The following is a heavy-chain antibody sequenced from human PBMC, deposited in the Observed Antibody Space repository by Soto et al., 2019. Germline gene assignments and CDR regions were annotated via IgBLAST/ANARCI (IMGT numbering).Heavy chain of an antibody. D-gene: IGHD3-10*01. CDR1: GFTFSSYA. CDR3: AKDGGGRFGERSYYFDY. J-gene: IGHJ4*02. V-gene: IGHV3-23*01. Sequence: GGSLRLSCAASGFTFSSYAMSWVRQAPGKGLEWVSAISGSGGSTYYADSVKGRFTISRDNSKNTLYLQMNSLRAEDTAVYYCAKDGGGRFGERSYYFDYWGQGTLVTVSS. CDR2: ISGSGGST.